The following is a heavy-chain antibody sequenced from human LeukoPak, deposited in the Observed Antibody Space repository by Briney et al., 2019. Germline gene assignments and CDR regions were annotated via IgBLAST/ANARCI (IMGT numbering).Heavy chain of an antibody. CDR3: ARGTYYDFWSGYYHDAFDI. CDR1: GFTVSSNY. D-gene: IGHD3-3*01. V-gene: IGHV3-53*01. CDR2: IYSGGST. Sequence: GGSLRLSCAASGFTVSSNYMSWVRQAPGQGLEWVSVIYSGGSTYYADSVKGRFTISRDNSKNTLYLQMNSLRAEDTAVYYCARGTYYDFWSGYYHDAFDIWGQGTMVTVSS. J-gene: IGHJ3*02.